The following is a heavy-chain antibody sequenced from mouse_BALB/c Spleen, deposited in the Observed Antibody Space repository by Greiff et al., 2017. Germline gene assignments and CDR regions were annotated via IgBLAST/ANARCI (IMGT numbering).Heavy chain of an antibody. J-gene: IGHJ3*01. CDR3: ARLITTATGAY. V-gene: IGHV5-6-5*01. Sequence: EVMLVESGGGLVKPGGSLKLSCAASGFTFSSYAMSWVRQTPEKRLEWVASISSGGSTYYPDSVKGRFTISRDNARNILYLQMSSLRSEDTAMYYCARLITTATGAYWGQGTLVTVSA. CDR1: GFTFSSYA. D-gene: IGHD1-2*01. CDR2: ISSGGST.